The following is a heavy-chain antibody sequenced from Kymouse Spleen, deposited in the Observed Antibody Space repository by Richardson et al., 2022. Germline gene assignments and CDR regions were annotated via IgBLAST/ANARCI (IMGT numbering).Heavy chain of an antibody. CDR1: GGSFSGYY. D-gene: IGHD1-7*01. V-gene: IGHV4-34*01. J-gene: IGHJ6*02. CDR3: ASNWNYFSGMDV. Sequence: QVQLQQWGAGLLKPSETLSLTCAVYGGSFSGYYWSWIRQPPGKGLEWIGEINHSGSTNYNPSLKSRVTISVDTSKNQFSLKLSSVTAADTAVYYCASNWNYFSGMDVWGQGTTVTVSS. CDR2: INHSGST.